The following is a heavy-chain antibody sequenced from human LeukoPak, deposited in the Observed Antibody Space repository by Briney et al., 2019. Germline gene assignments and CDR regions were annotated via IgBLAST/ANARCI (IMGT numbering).Heavy chain of an antibody. D-gene: IGHD3-22*01. CDR1: GGTFSSYA. J-gene: IGHJ4*02. CDR3: ARASDYDSGGYYIGGTFDY. V-gene: IGHV1-69*13. CDR2: IIPIFGTA. Sequence: SVKVSCKASGGTFSSYAISWVRQAPGQGLEWMGGIIPIFGTANYAQKFQGRVTITADESTSTAYMELSSLRSEDTAVYYCARASDYDSGGYYIGGTFDYWGQGTLVTVSS.